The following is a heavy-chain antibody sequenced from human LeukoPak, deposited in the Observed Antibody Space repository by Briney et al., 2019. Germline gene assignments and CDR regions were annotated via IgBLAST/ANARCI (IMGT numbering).Heavy chain of an antibody. CDR3: ARELAVAGTQGLDY. V-gene: IGHV4-4*07. J-gene: IGHJ4*02. CDR2: IYTSGST. CDR1: GCSISSYY. D-gene: IGHD6-19*01. Sequence: SETLSLTCTVSGCSISSYYWSWIRQPAGKGLEWIGRIYTSGSTNYNPSLKSRVTMSVDTSKTQFSLKLSSVTAADTAVYYCARELAVAGTQGLDYWGQGTLVTVSS.